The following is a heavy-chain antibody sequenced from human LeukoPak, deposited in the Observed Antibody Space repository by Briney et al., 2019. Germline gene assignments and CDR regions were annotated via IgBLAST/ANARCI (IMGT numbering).Heavy chain of an antibody. CDR3: ARDLSSWELLGSAFDI. D-gene: IGHD1-26*01. V-gene: IGHV1-3*01. J-gene: IGHJ3*02. CDR2: INAGNGNT. Sequence: ASVKVSCKASGYTFTSYAMHWVRQAPGQRLEWMGWINAGNGNTKYSQKFQGRVTITRDTSASTAYMELSSLRSEDTAVYYCARDLSSWELLGSAFDIWGQGTMVTVSS. CDR1: GYTFTSYA.